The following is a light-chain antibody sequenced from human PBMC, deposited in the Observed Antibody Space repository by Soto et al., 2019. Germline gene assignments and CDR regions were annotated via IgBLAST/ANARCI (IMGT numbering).Light chain of an antibody. V-gene: IGLV2-23*01. CDR1: SSDVGSYNL. Sequence: QSVLTQPASVSGSPGQSITISCTGTSSDVGSYNLVSWYQQHPGKAPKLMIYEGSKRPSGVSNRFSGSKSGNTASLTISGLQAYDEADYYCCSYAGSSTPNVFGTGTKLTVL. CDR3: CSYAGSSTPNV. J-gene: IGLJ1*01. CDR2: EGS.